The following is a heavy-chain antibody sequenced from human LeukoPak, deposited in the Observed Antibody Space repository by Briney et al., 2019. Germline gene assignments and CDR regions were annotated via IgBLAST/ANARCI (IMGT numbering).Heavy chain of an antibody. CDR2: INPKSGDT. Sequence: ASVKVSCKASGYTFTGYYMHWVRQAPGQGPEWMGWINPKSGDTKNAQKFQGRVTMTRDTSISTSYMELSRLRSDDTAVYYCARAEGSGCYDYWGHGALVTVSS. CDR3: ARAEGSGCYDY. D-gene: IGHD6-19*01. V-gene: IGHV1-2*02. J-gene: IGHJ4*01. CDR1: GYTFTGYY.